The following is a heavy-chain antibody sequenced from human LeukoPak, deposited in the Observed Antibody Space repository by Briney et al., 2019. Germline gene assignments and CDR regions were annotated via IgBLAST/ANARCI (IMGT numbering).Heavy chain of an antibody. J-gene: IGHJ4*02. D-gene: IGHD3-3*01. CDR3: ARVGVAGFDY. Sequence: PGGSLRLSRAASGFTIDDYWMSWVRQAPGKGLEWVANIKEDVSDKYYVDSVKGRFTISRDNAKNSLYLQMSRLRAEDTAVYYCARVGVAGFDYWGQGILVTVSS. CDR1: GFTIDDYW. CDR2: IKEDVSDK. V-gene: IGHV3-7*03.